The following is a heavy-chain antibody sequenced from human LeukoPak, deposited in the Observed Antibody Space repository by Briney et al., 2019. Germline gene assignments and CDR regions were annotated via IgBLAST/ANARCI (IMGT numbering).Heavy chain of an antibody. V-gene: IGHV3-66*01. D-gene: IGHD6-19*01. CDR3: ARGEGSGWFSRKWFDP. Sequence: GGSLRLSCAVSGFTVSSNYMSWVRQAPGEGLEWVSVIYSGGSTYYADSVKGRFTISRDNSKNTLYLQMNSLRAEDTAVYFCARGEGSGWFSRKWFDPWGQGTLVTVSS. CDR1: GFTVSSNY. J-gene: IGHJ5*02. CDR2: IYSGGST.